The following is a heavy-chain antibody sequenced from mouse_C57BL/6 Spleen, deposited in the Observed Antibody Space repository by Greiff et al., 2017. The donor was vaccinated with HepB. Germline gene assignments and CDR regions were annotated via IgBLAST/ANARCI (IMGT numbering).Heavy chain of an antibody. D-gene: IGHD2-3*01. Sequence: EVKLVESGPGLVKPSQSLSLTCSVTGYSITSGYYWNWIRQFPGNKLEWMGYISYDGSNNYNPSLKNRISITRDTSKNQFFLKLNSVTTEDTATYYCARDGGWLLRYFDVWGTGTTVTVSS. J-gene: IGHJ1*03. CDR3: ARDGGWLLRYFDV. V-gene: IGHV3-6*01. CDR1: GYSITSGYY. CDR2: ISYDGSN.